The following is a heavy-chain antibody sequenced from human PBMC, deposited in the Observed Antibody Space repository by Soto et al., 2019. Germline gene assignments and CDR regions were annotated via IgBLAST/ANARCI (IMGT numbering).Heavy chain of an antibody. CDR1: GFTFSRYN. D-gene: IGHD5-18*01. Sequence: PGASLRLSSAASGFTFSRYNMNWVRLAPGKGLEWVSYISSSRSTIYYADSVKGRFTISRDNAKNSLYLQMNSLRAEDTAVYYCARGYSYAVDYWGQGT. V-gene: IGHV3-48*01. CDR2: ISSSRSTI. J-gene: IGHJ4*02. CDR3: ARGYSYAVDY.